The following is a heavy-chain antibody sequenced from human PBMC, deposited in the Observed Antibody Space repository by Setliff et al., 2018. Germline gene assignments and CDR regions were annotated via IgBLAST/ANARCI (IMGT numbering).Heavy chain of an antibody. Sequence: ALVKVSCKASGYTFISYDISWVRQAPGQRLEWMGWINAGNGNTKYSQKLQGRVTMTTDTSTSTAYMELRSLRSDDTAVYYCAGQWRNDAFDIWGQGTMVTVSS. J-gene: IGHJ3*02. D-gene: IGHD2-8*01. CDR2: INAGNGNT. CDR3: AGQWRNDAFDI. CDR1: GYTFISYD. V-gene: IGHV1-18*01.